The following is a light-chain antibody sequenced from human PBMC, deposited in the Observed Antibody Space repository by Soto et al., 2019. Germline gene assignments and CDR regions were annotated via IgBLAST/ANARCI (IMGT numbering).Light chain of an antibody. CDR1: SGDVGGYNY. V-gene: IGLV2-14*01. Sequence: QSVLTQPASVSGSPGQSVTISCAGTSGDVGGYNYVSWYQQHPGKAPKLMIHAVTNRPSGVSNRFSGSKSGNTASLTISILQAEDEADYYCCSYTGASTYVFGAGTKLTVL. CDR2: AVT. CDR3: CSYTGASTYV. J-gene: IGLJ1*01.